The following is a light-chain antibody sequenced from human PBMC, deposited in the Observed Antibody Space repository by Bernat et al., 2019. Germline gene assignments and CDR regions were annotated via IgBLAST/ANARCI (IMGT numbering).Light chain of an antibody. CDR2: DAS. CDR1: QGISNH. CDR3: LPDDVRPWT. V-gene: IGKV1-6*02. J-gene: IGKJ1*01. Sequence: SVVDRVTITCRASQGISNHLSWYQQEPGKPPRLLMYDASTLHSSVPSRFRGSGSGADFTLSLSSLKPEDFATYFGLPDDVRPWTFCPGTSVETK.